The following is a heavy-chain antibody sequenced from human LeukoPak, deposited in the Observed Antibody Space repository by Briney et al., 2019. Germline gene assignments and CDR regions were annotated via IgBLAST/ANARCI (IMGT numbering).Heavy chain of an antibody. V-gene: IGHV4-39*01. CDR2: IYYSGST. D-gene: IGHD1-26*01. J-gene: IGHJ5*02. CDR1: XGSISSSSYY. Sequence: ETXXLXCXVSXGSISSSSYYWGWIRQPPGTGLEWIGSIYYSGSTYYNPSLKSRVTISVDTSKNQFSLKLSSVTAADTAVYCCARGELNWFDPWGQGTLVTVSS. CDR3: ARGELNWFDP.